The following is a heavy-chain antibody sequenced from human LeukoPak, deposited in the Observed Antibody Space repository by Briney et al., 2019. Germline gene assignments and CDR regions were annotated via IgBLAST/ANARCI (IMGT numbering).Heavy chain of an antibody. CDR1: GFTFSSYW. CDR3: ARPSSSWSREEYYFDY. J-gene: IGHJ4*02. D-gene: IGHD6-13*01. V-gene: IGHV3-7*01. CDR2: IKQDGREK. Sequence: GGSLRLSCAASGFTFSSYWMSWVRQAPGKGVEWVAHIKQDGREKYYVDSVNGRFTISRHNAKNSLYLQINSLRAEDTAVYYCARPSSSWSREEYYFDYWGQGTLVTVSS.